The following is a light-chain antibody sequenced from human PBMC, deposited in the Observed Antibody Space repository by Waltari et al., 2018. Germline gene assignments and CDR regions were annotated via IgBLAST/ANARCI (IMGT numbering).Light chain of an antibody. CDR1: HSNIGSNY. CDR3: AAWDDSLSGPI. J-gene: IGLJ1*01. Sequence: QSVLTQPPSASGTPGQRVTISCSGSHSNIGSNYVYWYQQLPGTAPKLLIYKDSQSPAGVPDRCSGSKSGTSASLAISELRSEDEADYYCAAWDDSLSGPIFATGTKVTV. V-gene: IGLV1-47*01. CDR2: KDS.